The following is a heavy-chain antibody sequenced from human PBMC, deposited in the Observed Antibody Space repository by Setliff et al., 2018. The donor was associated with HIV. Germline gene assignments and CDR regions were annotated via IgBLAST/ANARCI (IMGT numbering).Heavy chain of an antibody. CDR2: LSGTSSTI. Sequence: GGSLRLSCAASGFSFSDYYMYWIRQAPGKGLEWVSSLSGTSSTIYLADSVKGRFTISRDNAQNSLYLHMNSLRAEDTAMYYCARDLFPYYHDSRPYYPPAYWGQGTQVTVSS. CDR3: ARDLFPYYHDSRPYYPPAY. D-gene: IGHD3-22*01. J-gene: IGHJ4*02. CDR1: GFSFSDYY. V-gene: IGHV3-11*01.